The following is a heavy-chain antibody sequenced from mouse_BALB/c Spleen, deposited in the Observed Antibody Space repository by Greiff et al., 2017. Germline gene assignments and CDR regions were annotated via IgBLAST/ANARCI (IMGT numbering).Heavy chain of an antibody. CDR2: IDPENGDT. CDR1: GFNIKDYY. D-gene: IGHD2-3*01. Sequence: EVQLQESGAELVRSGASVKLSCTASGFNIKDYYMHWVKQRPEQGLEWIGWIDPENGDTEYAPKFQGKATMTADTSSNTAYLQLSSLTSEDTAVYYCNRWLLLSFDYWGQGTTLTVSS. J-gene: IGHJ2*01. CDR3: NRWLLLSFDY. V-gene: IGHV14-4*02.